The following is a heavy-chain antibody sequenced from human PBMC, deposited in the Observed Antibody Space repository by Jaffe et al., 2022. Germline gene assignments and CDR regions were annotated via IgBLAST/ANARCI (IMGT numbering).Heavy chain of an antibody. D-gene: IGHD3-9*01. CDR2: IYYSGST. J-gene: IGHJ5*02. CDR1: GGSISSYY. V-gene: IGHV4-59*01. CDR3: ARDSTYYDIDNWFDP. Sequence: QVQLQESGPGLVKPSETLSLTCTVSGGSISSYYWSWIRQPPGKGLEWIGYIYYSGSTNYNPSLKSRVTISVDTSKNQFSLKLSSVTAADTAVYYCARDSTYYDIDNWFDPWGQGTLVTVSS.